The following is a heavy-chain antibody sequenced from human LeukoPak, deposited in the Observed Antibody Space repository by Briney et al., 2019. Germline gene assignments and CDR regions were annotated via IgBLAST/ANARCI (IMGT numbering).Heavy chain of an antibody. Sequence: GGSLRLSCAASGFTFSSHWMTWVRLAPGKGLEWVANIKQGGSQKYYVDSVKGRFTISRDGAKSTLFLQMNNLRAEDSALYYCARGPNFGDYVDFLDSWGQGTLVTVSS. CDR2: IKQGGSQK. J-gene: IGHJ4*02. CDR1: GFTFSSHW. D-gene: IGHD4-17*01. CDR3: ARGPNFGDYVDFLDS. V-gene: IGHV3-7*01.